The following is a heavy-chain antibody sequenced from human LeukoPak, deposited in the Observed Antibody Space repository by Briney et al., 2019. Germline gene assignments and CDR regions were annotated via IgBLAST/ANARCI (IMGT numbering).Heavy chain of an antibody. CDR3: AKDPIGRLRFLEWLPSFDY. Sequence: GGSLRLSCAASGFTFSNYAMSWVRRAPGKGLEWVSAISGSGGSTYYADSVKGRLTVSRDNSKNTLYLQMNSLRAEDTAVYYCAKDPIGRLRFLEWLPSFDYWGQGTLVTVSS. J-gene: IGHJ4*02. V-gene: IGHV3-23*01. CDR1: GFTFSNYA. D-gene: IGHD3-3*01. CDR2: ISGSGGST.